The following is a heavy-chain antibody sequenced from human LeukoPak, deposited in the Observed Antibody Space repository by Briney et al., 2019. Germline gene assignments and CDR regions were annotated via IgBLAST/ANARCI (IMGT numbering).Heavy chain of an antibody. CDR2: ISSSSSYI. CDR1: GFTFSSYA. D-gene: IGHD2-2*01. CDR3: ARDREYQLLSQGAFDI. V-gene: IGHV3-21*04. Sequence: PGGSLRLSCAASGFTFSSYAMSWVRQAPGKGLEWVSSISSSSSYIYYADSVKGRFTISRDNAKNSLYLQMNSLRAEDTAVYYCARDREYQLLSQGAFDIWGQGTMVTVSS. J-gene: IGHJ3*02.